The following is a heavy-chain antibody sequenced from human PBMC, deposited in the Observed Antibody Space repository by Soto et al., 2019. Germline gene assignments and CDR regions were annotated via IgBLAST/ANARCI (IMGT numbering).Heavy chain of an antibody. J-gene: IGHJ5*02. V-gene: IGHV1-8*01. CDR3: ARGVYYDFWSGYYPDNWFDP. Sequence: QVQLVQSGAEVKKPGASVKVSCKASGYTFTSYDINWVRQATGQGLEWMGWMNPNSGNTGYAQKFQGRVTMTRNTSISTAYMELSSLRSEDTAVYYCARGVYYDFWSGYYPDNWFDPWGQGTLVTVSS. D-gene: IGHD3-3*01. CDR2: MNPNSGNT. CDR1: GYTFTSYD.